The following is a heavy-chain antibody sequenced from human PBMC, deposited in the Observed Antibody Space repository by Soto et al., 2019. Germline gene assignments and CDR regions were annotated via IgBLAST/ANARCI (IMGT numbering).Heavy chain of an antibody. J-gene: IGHJ5*02. D-gene: IGHD2-2*01. V-gene: IGHV1-18*04. CDR1: GYTFTSYG. Sequence: ASVKVSCKASGYTFTSYGISWVRQAPGQGLEWMGWISSYNGNTNYAQKVRGRVTMTTDKSTSTTYIELRSLRSDDTAVYYCARGPRYCHTTTCFSGVTWFDTWGQGTLVTVSS. CDR3: ARGPRYCHTTTCFSGVTWFDT. CDR2: ISSYNGNT.